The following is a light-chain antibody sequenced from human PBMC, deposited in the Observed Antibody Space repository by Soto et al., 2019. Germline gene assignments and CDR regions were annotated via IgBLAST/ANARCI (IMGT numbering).Light chain of an antibody. J-gene: IGKJ1*01. CDR1: QSVSSN. CDR2: GAS. CDR3: QQYGSSPWT. Sequence: EIQMTQSPSTLSASLGERATLSCRASQSVSSNLAWYQQKPGQAPRLLIYGASNRATGIPDRFSGSGSGTDFTLTISRLEPEDFAVYYCQQYGSSPWTFGQGTKVDIK. V-gene: IGKV3-20*01.